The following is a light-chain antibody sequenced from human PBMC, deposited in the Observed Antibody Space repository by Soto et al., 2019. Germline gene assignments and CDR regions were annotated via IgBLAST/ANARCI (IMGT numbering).Light chain of an antibody. CDR3: QQYNSYPWT. CDR2: LAS. CDR1: QGIVRW. J-gene: IGKJ1*01. Sequence: DIQMTQSPSTLSASVGDRVTITCRASQGIVRWLAWYQQKPGKAPKLLIYLASTLQGGVPSRFSGSGSGTDFTLTISSLQPDDFATYYCQQYNSYPWTFGQGTKVDIK. V-gene: IGKV1-5*01.